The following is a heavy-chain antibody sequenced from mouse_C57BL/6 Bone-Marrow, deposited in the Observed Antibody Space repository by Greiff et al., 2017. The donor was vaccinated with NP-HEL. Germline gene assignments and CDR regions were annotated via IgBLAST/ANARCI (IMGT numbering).Heavy chain of an antibody. J-gene: IGHJ3*01. V-gene: IGHV2-2*01. D-gene: IGHD1-2*01. CDR3: ARKAHYYDWFAY. CDR1: GFSLTSYG. Sequence: QVQLQQSGPGLVQPSQSLSITCTVSGFSLTSYGVHWVRQSPGKGLEWLGVIWSGGSTDYNAAFISRLSISKDNSKSQVFFKMNSLQADDTAIYYCARKAHYYDWFAYWGQGTLVTVSA. CDR2: IWSGGST.